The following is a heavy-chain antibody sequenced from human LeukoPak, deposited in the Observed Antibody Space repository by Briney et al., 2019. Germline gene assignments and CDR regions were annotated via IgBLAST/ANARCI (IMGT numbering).Heavy chain of an antibody. CDR3: ARDGRIVANDRGYYYYYGMDV. Sequence: AGGSLRLSCAASGFTVSSNYMSWVRQAPGKGQEWVSVIYSGGSTYYADSVKGRFTISRDNSKNTLYLQMNSLRAEDTAVYYCARDGRIVANDRGYYYYYGMDVWGKGTTVTVSS. CDR1: GFTVSSNY. CDR2: IYSGGST. V-gene: IGHV3-53*01. J-gene: IGHJ6*04. D-gene: IGHD5-12*01.